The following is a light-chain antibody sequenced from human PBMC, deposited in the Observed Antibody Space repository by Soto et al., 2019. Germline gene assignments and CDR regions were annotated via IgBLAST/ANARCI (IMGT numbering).Light chain of an antibody. J-gene: IGKJ4*01. CDR3: QQGSKWAPVT. V-gene: IGKV3-11*01. CDR2: DAS. CDR1: QSVGYH. Sequence: EIVLTQSPATLSLSPGERATLSCRASQSVGYHLAWYQQKPGQAPRLLIYDASNRANGLPARFSGSGSGTGFTLAISSLGPEDFAVYYCQQGSKWAPVTFGGGSKGEIK.